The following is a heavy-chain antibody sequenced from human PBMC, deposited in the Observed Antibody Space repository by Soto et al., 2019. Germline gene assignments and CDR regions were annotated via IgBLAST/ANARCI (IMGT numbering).Heavy chain of an antibody. CDR1: GGTFSSYA. D-gene: IGHD2-15*01. Sequence: SVKVSCKASGGTFSSYAISWVRQAPGQGLEWMGGIIPIFGTANYAQKFQGRVTITADESTSTAYMELSSLRSEDTAVYYSARDLYCSGGSCYSANYWGQGTLVTVSS. J-gene: IGHJ4*02. V-gene: IGHV1-69*13. CDR3: ARDLYCSGGSCYSANY. CDR2: IIPIFGTA.